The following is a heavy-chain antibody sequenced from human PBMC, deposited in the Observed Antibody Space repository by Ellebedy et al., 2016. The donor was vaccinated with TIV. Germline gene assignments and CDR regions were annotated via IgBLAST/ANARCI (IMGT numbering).Heavy chain of an antibody. D-gene: IGHD1-1*01. Sequence: MPSETLSLTCTVSGDSITSYYWSWVRQPPGKGLEWIGYIYYSGTTNYNPFLKSRVTISMDTSRSQFSLKLSSVTAADTAVYYCARGKTTHYAMDVWGQGTTVTVSS. CDR2: IYYSGTT. V-gene: IGHV4-59*01. CDR1: GDSITSYY. J-gene: IGHJ6*02. CDR3: ARGKTTHYAMDV.